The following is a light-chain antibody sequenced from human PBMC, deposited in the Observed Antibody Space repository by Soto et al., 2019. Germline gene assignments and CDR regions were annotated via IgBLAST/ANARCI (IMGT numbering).Light chain of an antibody. CDR2: DAS. J-gene: IGKJ4*01. CDR3: QQYYNWPLT. CDR1: QSLVNTY. V-gene: IGKV3-20*01. Sequence: EVVLTQSPGSLSLSPGDRATLSCRASQSLVNTYVAWYQQKAGQAPRLLIYDASTRATGIPDRFSGSGSGTDFTLSISRLEPEDFAVYYCQQYYNWPLTFGGGTKVDIK.